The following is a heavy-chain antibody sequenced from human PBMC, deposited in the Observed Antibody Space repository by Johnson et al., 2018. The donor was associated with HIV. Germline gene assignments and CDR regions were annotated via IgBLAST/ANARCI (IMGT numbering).Heavy chain of an antibody. J-gene: IGHJ3*02. CDR1: GFTFSSYG. Sequence: QVQVVESGGGVVQPGGSLRLSCAASGFTFSSYGMHWVRQAPGKGLARVAFIRFDGSNKYYADPVKGRFTISRDNSKNTLYLQMNSLRAEDTAVYYCAKDTVSGSYYDAFDIWGQGTMVTVSS. CDR3: AKDTVSGSYYDAFDI. D-gene: IGHD1-26*01. CDR2: IRFDGSNK. V-gene: IGHV3-30*02.